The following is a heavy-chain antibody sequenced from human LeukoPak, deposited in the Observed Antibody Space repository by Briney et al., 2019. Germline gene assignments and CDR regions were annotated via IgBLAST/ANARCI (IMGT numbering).Heavy chain of an antibody. CDR2: ISPYHGNT. Sequence: GASVEVSCKASGYTFTSFGISWVRQAPGQGLEWMGWISPYHGNTDYAQTFQGRVTMTTDTSTNIAYLELRNLRSDDTAVYYCARKDVLRGLIMTLPNDYWGQGTLVTVSS. CDR1: GYTFTSFG. CDR3: ARKDVLRGLIMTLPNDY. V-gene: IGHV1-18*01. D-gene: IGHD3-10*01. J-gene: IGHJ4*02.